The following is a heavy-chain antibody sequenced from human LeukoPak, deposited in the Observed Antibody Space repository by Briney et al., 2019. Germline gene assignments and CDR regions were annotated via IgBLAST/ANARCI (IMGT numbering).Heavy chain of an antibody. CDR3: ARNGVVVTATRAFDI. CDR2: INHSGST. CDR1: GGSFSGYY. Sequence: PSETLSLTCAVYGGSFSGYYWSWIRQPPGKGLEWIGEINHSGSTNYNPSLKSRVTISVDTSKNQFSLKLSSVTAADTAVYYCARNGVVVTATRAFDIWGQGTMVTVSS. D-gene: IGHD2-21*02. J-gene: IGHJ3*02. V-gene: IGHV4-34*01.